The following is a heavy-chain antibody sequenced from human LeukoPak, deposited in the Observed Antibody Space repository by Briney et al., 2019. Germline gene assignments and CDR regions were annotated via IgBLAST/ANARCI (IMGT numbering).Heavy chain of an antibody. Sequence: SETLSLTCTVSGGSISSSSYYWGWIRQPPGKGLEWIGSIYYSGSTYYNPSLKSRVTISVDTSKNQFSLKLSSVTAADAAVYYCARRLGYCSGGSCYWSFDYWGQETLVTVSS. CDR2: IYYSGST. V-gene: IGHV4-39*01. D-gene: IGHD2-15*01. J-gene: IGHJ4*02. CDR1: GGSISSSSYY. CDR3: ARRLGYCSGGSCYWSFDY.